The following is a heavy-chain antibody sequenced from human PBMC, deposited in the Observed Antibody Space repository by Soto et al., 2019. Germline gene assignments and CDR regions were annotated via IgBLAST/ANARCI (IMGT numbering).Heavy chain of an antibody. V-gene: IGHV4-4*02. D-gene: IGHD4-17*01. CDR2: IYHSGST. Sequence: SETLSLTCAVSSGSISSSNWWSWVRQPPGKGLEWIGEIYHSGSTNYNPSLKSRVTISVDKSKNQFSLKLGSVTAADTAVYYCARTADYGDGDYYYYYYMDVWGKGTTVTVSS. CDR3: ARTADYGDGDYYYYYYMDV. J-gene: IGHJ6*03. CDR1: SGSISSSNW.